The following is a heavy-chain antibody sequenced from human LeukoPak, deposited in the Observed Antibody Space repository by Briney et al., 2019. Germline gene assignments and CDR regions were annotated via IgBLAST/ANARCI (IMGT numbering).Heavy chain of an antibody. Sequence: EASVKVSCKASGYTFTDYYVHWVRQAPGQGLEWMGWINPNSGGTNYAQKFQGRVTITRDTSISTAYMELTSLRSDDTAVFYCARVVAWLQFSGSAFDMWGQGTMVTVSS. CDR1: GYTFTDYY. J-gene: IGHJ3*02. CDR2: INPNSGGT. D-gene: IGHD5-24*01. CDR3: ARVVAWLQFSGSAFDM. V-gene: IGHV1-2*02.